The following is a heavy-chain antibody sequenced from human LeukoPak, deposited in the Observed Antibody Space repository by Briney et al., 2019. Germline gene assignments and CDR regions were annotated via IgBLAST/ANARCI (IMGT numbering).Heavy chain of an antibody. V-gene: IGHV3-21*01. CDR3: ARDYYDSSGVIDY. CDR1: GFTFSSYS. J-gene: IGHJ4*02. D-gene: IGHD3-22*01. CDR2: ISSSSSYI. Sequence: GGSLRLSCAASGFTFSSYSMNWVRQAPGKGLEWVSSISSSSSYIYYADSVKGRFTISRDNAKNSLYLQMNGLRAEDTAVYYCARDYYDSSGVIDYWGQGTLVTVSS.